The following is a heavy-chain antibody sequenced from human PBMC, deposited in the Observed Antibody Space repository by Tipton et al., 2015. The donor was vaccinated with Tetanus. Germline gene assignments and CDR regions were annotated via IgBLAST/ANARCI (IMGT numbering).Heavy chain of an antibody. CDR1: GASISNSSSY. CDR2: IYFSGST. J-gene: IGHJ4*02. D-gene: IGHD3-22*01. Sequence: TLSLTCTVSGASISNSSSYWGWIRQSPGKGLEWIGNIYFSGSTYYNPSLKSRVTISVDTSKNQFSLRLNSVTAADTAVYYCAKLFRVRARGITMVVVVPPGHFDYWGQGTLVTVSS. CDR3: AKLFRVRARGITMVVVVPPGHFDY. V-gene: IGHV4-39*01.